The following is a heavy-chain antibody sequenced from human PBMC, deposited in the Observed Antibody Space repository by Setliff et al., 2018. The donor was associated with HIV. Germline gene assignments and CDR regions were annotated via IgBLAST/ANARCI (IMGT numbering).Heavy chain of an antibody. J-gene: IGHJ4*02. D-gene: IGHD6-6*01. V-gene: IGHV3-33*06. CDR1: GFTFSSYG. Sequence: TGGSLRLSCAASGFTFSSYGMHWVRQAPGKGLEWVALIWYDGSNKYYADSVKGRFTISRDNSKNTLYLQMNSLRAEDTAVYYCAKAVAQQFVSFFDHWGQGTLVTVSS. CDR2: IWYDGSNK. CDR3: AKAVAQQFVSFFDH.